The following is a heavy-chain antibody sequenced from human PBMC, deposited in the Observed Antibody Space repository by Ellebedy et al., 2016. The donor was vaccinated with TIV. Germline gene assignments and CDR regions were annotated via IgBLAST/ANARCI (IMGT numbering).Heavy chain of an antibody. V-gene: IGHV1-69*13. CDR1: GYTFTSYG. CDR3: ARAAYYDYPRPYGMDV. D-gene: IGHD3-3*01. J-gene: IGHJ6*02. CDR2: IIPIFGTA. Sequence: SVKVSXXASGYTFTSYGISWVRQAPGQGLEWMGGIIPIFGTANYAQKFQGRVTITADESTSTAYMELSSLRSEDTAVYYCARAAYYDYPRPYGMDVWGQGTTVTVSS.